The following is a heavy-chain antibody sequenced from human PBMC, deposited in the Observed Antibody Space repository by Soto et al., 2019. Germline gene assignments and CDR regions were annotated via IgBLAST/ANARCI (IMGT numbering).Heavy chain of an antibody. Sequence: SETLSLTCGVPGGSITSSSYYWGWIRQPPGKGLECIGNIYCDGNTYYNPSLKSRVTLSVDTSRKQFSLKVSSVTAADTAVYYCARDHIGGPVAGPASDAFAIWGQGTMVTVSS. CDR3: ARDHIGGPVAGPASDAFAI. CDR2: IYCDGNT. J-gene: IGHJ3*02. D-gene: IGHD6-19*01. V-gene: IGHV4-39*07. CDR1: GGSITSSSYY.